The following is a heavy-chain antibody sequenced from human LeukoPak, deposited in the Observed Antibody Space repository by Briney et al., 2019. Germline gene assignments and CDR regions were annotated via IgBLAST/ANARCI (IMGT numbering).Heavy chain of an antibody. CDR2: IDPNSGDT. CDR1: GYTFTTYG. V-gene: IGHV1-2*02. D-gene: IGHD3-10*01. CDR3: ARYYYGSGNYRIYED. J-gene: IGHJ4*02. Sequence: ASVKVSCKASGYTFTTYGISWVRQAPGQGFEWMGWIDPNSGDTKYAQKFQGRVILTRDTSISTAYMELSSLRSDDTAVYYCARYYYGSGNYRIYEDWGQGTLVTVSS.